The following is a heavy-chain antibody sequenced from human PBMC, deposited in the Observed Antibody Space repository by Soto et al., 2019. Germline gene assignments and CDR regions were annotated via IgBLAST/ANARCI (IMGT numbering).Heavy chain of an antibody. J-gene: IGHJ4*02. Sequence: QVQMVQSGAEVKKPGASVKVSCNASGHTFTGHHMHCVRQAPGQGLEWMGLIDLDIGDTKYAQKFEGRVTSASDTSITTAYMELRGLRSDDTAVYYCALEPTGTAGFDYWGQGTLVTVSS. CDR2: IDLDIGDT. CDR3: ALEPTGTAGFDY. CDR1: GHTFTGHH. D-gene: IGHD2-21*02. V-gene: IGHV1-2*02.